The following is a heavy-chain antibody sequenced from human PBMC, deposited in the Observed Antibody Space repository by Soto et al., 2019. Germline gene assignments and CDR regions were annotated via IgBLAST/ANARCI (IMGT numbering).Heavy chain of an antibody. Sequence: SETVSLTCTVSGGSISSGGYYWSWIRQHLGKGLEWIGYIYYSGSTNYNPSLKSRVTISVDTSKNQFSLKLSSVTAADTAVYYCARLLWPRGDWFDPWGQGTLVTVSS. CDR2: IYYSGST. CDR3: ARLLWPRGDWFDP. D-gene: IGHD3-10*01. J-gene: IGHJ5*02. CDR1: GGSISSGGYY. V-gene: IGHV4-61*08.